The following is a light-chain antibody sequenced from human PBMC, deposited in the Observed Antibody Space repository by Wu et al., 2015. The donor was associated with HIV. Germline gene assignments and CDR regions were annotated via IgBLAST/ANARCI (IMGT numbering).Light chain of an antibody. CDR2: AAS. Sequence: AIQMTQSPSSLSASVGDRVTITCRASQDIRVDLGWYQQKPGKAPKLLIYAASTLQSGVPSRFSGSGSGTDFALTISNLQSEDFATYYCLQDYNYPRXFGLGTTVEFK. J-gene: IGKJ1*01. V-gene: IGKV1-6*01. CDR1: QDIRVD. CDR3: LQDYNYPRX.